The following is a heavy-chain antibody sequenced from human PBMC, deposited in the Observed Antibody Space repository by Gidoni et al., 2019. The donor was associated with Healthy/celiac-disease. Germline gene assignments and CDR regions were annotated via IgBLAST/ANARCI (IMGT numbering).Heavy chain of an antibody. J-gene: IGHJ5*02. CDR2: IYYSGST. CDR3: ASKRWFGELLERAWFDP. CDR1: GGSLSSSSYY. V-gene: IGHV4-39*01. D-gene: IGHD3-10*01. Sequence: QLQLQESGPGLVKPSETLSLTCTVSGGSLSSSSYYWGWIRQPPGTGLEWIGSIYYSGSTYYNPSLKSRVTISVDTSKNQFSLKLSSVTAADTAVYYCASKRWFGELLERAWFDPWGQGTLVTVSS.